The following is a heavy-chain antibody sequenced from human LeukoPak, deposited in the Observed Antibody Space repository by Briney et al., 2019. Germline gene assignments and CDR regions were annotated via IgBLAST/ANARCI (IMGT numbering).Heavy chain of an antibody. J-gene: IGHJ5*02. D-gene: IGHD4-17*01. CDR2: INHSGST. CDR3: ARHVRKRHYGDYRYTRQFDP. V-gene: IGHV4-34*01. Sequence: SETLSLTCAVYGGSFSGYYWGWIRQPPGKGLEWIGEINHSGSTNYNPSLKSRVTISVDTSKNQFSLKLSSVTAADTAVYYCARHVRKRHYGDYRYTRQFDPWGQGTLVTVSS. CDR1: GGSFSGYY.